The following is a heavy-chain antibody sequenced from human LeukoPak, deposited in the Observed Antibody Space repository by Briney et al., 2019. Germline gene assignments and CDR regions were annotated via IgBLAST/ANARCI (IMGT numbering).Heavy chain of an antibody. V-gene: IGHV3-30*02. D-gene: IGHD6-13*01. J-gene: IGHJ4*02. CDR3: AKVSSSCPDCSFDS. CDR2: IRYNGGKE. Sequence: GGSLRLSCAASGSTFSSYAMHWVRQAPGKGLEWVAFIRYNGGKEHHADSVKGRFTISRDNSKNTLYLQMNSLRAEDTAVYYCAKVSSSCPDCSFDSWGQGTLVTVSS. CDR1: GSTFSSYA.